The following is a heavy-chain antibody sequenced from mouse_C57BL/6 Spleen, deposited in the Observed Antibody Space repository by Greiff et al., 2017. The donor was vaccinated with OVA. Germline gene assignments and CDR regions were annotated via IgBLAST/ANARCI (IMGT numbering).Heavy chain of an antibody. J-gene: IGHJ4*01. D-gene: IGHD3-2*02. CDR1: GYSFTGYY. CDR3: ARRTAQALSAMDY. V-gene: IGHV1-43*01. Sequence: EVQLQQSGPELVKPGASVKISCKASGYSFTGYYMHWVKQSSEKSLEWIGEINPSTGGTSYNQKFKGKATLTVGKSSSTAYMQLKSLTSEDSAVYYCARRTAQALSAMDYWGQGTSVTVSS. CDR2: INPSTGGT.